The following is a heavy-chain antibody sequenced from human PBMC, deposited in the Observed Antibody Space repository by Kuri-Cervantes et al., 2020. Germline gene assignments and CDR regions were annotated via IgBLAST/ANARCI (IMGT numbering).Heavy chain of an antibody. CDR2: IYSSGGT. V-gene: IGHV4-4*07. D-gene: IGHD6-13*01. CDR3: ARMAAAGWGY. J-gene: IGHJ4*02. Sequence: SETLSLTCTVSGGSISSYYWSWIRQPAGKGLEWIGRIYSSGGTNYNPSRKSRVTISVDKSKNQFSLKLSSVTAADTDVYYCARMAAAGWGYWGQGTLVTVSS. CDR1: GGSISSYY.